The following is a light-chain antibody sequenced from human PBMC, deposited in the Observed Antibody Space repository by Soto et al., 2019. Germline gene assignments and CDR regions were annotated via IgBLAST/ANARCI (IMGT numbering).Light chain of an antibody. CDR1: SSDVGGYNY. Sequence: VLTQPASVSGSPGQSITNSCTGTSSDVGGYNYVSWYQQHPGKAPKLMIYDVSNRPSGVSNRFSGSKSGNTASLSISGLQAEDEADYYCSSYTSSSTRVFGTGTRSPS. CDR2: DVS. J-gene: IGLJ1*01. V-gene: IGLV2-14*01. CDR3: SSYTSSSTRV.